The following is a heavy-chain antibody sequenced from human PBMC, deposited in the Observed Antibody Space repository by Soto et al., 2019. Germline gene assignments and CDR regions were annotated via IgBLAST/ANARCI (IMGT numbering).Heavy chain of an antibody. D-gene: IGHD2-2*02. CDR2: ISNSGSTI. Sequence: PGGSLRLSCTASGFTFSSYEMNRVRQFPGKGLKWISYISNSGSTIYYADSVKGRFTISRDNALNSVYLQMSILRAEDTAVYYCARGDIRAWYTYWGRGTRVTVSS. V-gene: IGHV3-48*03. CDR3: ARGDIRAWYTY. J-gene: IGHJ4*02. CDR1: GFTFSSYE.